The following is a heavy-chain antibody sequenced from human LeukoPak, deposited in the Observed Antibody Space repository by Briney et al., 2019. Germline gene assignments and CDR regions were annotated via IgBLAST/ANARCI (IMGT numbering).Heavy chain of an antibody. CDR2: IKQDGSEK. CDR3: ARDRRRDGYKYYFDY. CDR1: GLPFSSVW. Sequence: GGSLRLSCAASGLPFSSVWMSWVRQAPGKGLEWVANIKQDGSEKYYVDSVKGRFTISRDNAKNSLYLQMNSLRAEDTAVYYCARDRRRDGYKYYFDYWGQGALVTVSS. D-gene: IGHD5-24*01. J-gene: IGHJ4*02. V-gene: IGHV3-7*01.